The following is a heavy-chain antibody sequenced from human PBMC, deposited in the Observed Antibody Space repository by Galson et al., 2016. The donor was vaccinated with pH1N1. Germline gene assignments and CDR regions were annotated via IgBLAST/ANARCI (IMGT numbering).Heavy chain of an antibody. CDR3: ARHDYGGCFDP. D-gene: IGHD4-23*01. CDR2: INPSGDTT. Sequence: SVKVSCKESGYTFSTYNMHWVRQAPGQGLEWVGIINPSGDTTNYAQKFQGRVTLTRDTSASTVYMELSRLRSDDTAVYYCARHDYGGCFDPLGQGTLVTVSS. J-gene: IGHJ5*02. CDR1: GYTFSTYN. V-gene: IGHV1-46*01.